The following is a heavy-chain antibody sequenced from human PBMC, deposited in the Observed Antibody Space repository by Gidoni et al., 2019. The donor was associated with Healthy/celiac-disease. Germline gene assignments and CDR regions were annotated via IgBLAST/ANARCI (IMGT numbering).Heavy chain of an antibody. J-gene: IGHJ4*02. V-gene: IGHV3-21*01. D-gene: IGHD6-13*01. Sequence: EVQLVESGGGLVKPGGSLRLSCAASGFTFSSYSMNWFSQAPGKGLEWVSSISSSSSYIYYADSVKCRFTISRDNAKNSLYLQMNSLRAEDTAVYYCAPTPYSSSWYVHYWGQGTLVTVSS. CDR3: APTPYSSSWYVHY. CDR1: GFTFSSYS. CDR2: ISSSSSYI.